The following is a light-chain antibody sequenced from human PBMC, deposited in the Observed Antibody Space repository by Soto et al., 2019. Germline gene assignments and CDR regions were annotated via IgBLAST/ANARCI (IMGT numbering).Light chain of an antibody. CDR1: QSVSSK. Sequence: EIVMTQSPATLSVSPGERATLSCRASQSVSSKLAWYQHKPGQPPRLLIYGASTRATGIPARFSGSGSGTEFTITISSLQSEDFAVYYCQQYNNWWTFGQGTKVEIK. J-gene: IGKJ1*01. CDR3: QQYNNWWT. CDR2: GAS. V-gene: IGKV3-15*01.